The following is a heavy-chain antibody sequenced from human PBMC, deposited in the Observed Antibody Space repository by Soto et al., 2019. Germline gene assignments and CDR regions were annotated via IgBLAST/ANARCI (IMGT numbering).Heavy chain of an antibody. CDR1: GGSISSGGYY. Sequence: TLSLTCTVSGGSISSGGYYWSWIRQHPGKGLEWIGYIYYSGSTYYNPSLKSRVTMSVDTPKKQFSLKLTSVTAADTAVYFCARADYEILTGSYAMDVWGQGTTVTVSS. J-gene: IGHJ6*02. CDR3: ARADYEILTGSYAMDV. CDR2: IYYSGST. D-gene: IGHD3-9*01. V-gene: IGHV4-31*03.